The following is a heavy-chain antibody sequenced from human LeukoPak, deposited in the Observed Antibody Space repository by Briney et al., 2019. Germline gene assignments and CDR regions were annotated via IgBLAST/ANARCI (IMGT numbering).Heavy chain of an antibody. V-gene: IGHV1-3*01. CDR2: INAGNGNT. CDR1: GYTFTSYA. J-gene: IGHJ6*04. CDR3: ARGNYNDDYYYYGMDV. D-gene: IGHD3-10*01. Sequence: GASVKVSCKASGYTFTSYAMHWVRQAPGQRLEWMGWINAGNGNTKYSQKFQGRVTITGDTSASTAYMELSSLRSEDTAVYYCARGNYNDDYYYYGMDVWGKGTTVTVSS.